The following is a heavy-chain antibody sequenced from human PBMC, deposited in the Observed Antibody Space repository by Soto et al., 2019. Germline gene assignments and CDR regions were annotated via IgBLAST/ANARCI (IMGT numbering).Heavy chain of an antibody. J-gene: IGHJ6*02. CDR3: ARGSIAAAGAGGMDV. V-gene: IGHV4-34*01. CDR1: GGSFSGYY. CDR2: INHSGST. Sequence: SETLSLTCAVYGGSFSGYYWSWIRQPPGKGLEWIGEINHSGSTNYNPSLKSRVTISVDTSKNQFSLKLSSATAADTAVYYCARGSIAAAGAGGMDVWGQGTTVTVSS. D-gene: IGHD6-13*01.